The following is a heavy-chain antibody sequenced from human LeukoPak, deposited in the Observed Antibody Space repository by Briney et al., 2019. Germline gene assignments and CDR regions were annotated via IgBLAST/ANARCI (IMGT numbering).Heavy chain of an antibody. D-gene: IGHD4-11*01. Sequence: SETLSLTCAVYGGSFSGYYWSWIRQPPGKGLEWLGEINHRGSTTYNPSLKSRVTISVDTSKSQFSLKLTSLTAADTAVYYCARDRYSNSFYYYYAMDVWGQGTTVTVSS. J-gene: IGHJ6*02. V-gene: IGHV4-34*01. CDR1: GGSFSGYY. CDR2: INHRGST. CDR3: ARDRYSNSFYYYYAMDV.